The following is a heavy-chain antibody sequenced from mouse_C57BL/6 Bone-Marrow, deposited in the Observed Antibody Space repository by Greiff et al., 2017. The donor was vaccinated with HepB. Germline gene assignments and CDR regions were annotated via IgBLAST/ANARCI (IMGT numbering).Heavy chain of an antibody. CDR3: ARNYGSSLNWYFDV. Sequence: EVQLVESGPGLVKPSQSLSLTCSVTGYSITSGYYWNWIRQFPGNKLEWMGYISYDGSNNYNPSLKNRISITRDTSKNQFFLKLNSVTTEDTATYYCARNYGSSLNWYFDVWGTGTTVTVSS. D-gene: IGHD1-1*01. V-gene: IGHV3-6*01. CDR2: ISYDGSN. J-gene: IGHJ1*03. CDR1: GYSITSGYY.